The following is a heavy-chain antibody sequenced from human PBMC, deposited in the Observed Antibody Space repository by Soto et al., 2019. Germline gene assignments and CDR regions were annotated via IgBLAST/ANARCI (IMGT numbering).Heavy chain of an antibody. D-gene: IGHD3-22*01. Sequence: GGSLRLSCAASGFTFSSYGMHWVRQAPGKGLEWVAVIWYDGSNKYYADSVKGRFTISRDNSKNTLYLQMNSLRAEDTAVYYCARDRNMIASWFDHWGQGTLVTVSS. J-gene: IGHJ5*02. CDR1: GFTFSSYG. CDR3: ARDRNMIASWFDH. CDR2: IWYDGSNK. V-gene: IGHV3-33*01.